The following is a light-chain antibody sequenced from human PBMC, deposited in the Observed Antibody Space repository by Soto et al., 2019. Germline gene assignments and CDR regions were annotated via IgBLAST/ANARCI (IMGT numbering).Light chain of an antibody. CDR1: SSDVGGYDY. CDR3: SSFAGSNNFEV. J-gene: IGLJ1*01. CDR2: EVN. Sequence: QSALTQPPSASGSPGQSVTISCTGTSSDVGGYDYVSWYQHHPGKAPKLIIYEVNKRPSGVPDRFSGSKSGNTASLTVSGLQAEDEAAYYCSSFAGSNNFEVFGTATKLTVL. V-gene: IGLV2-8*01.